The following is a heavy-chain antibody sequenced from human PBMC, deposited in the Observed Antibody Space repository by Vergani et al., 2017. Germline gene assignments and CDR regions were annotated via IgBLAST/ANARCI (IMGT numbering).Heavy chain of an antibody. D-gene: IGHD1-26*01. J-gene: IGHJ3*02. CDR3: TSGGGVGEIDAVDI. Sequence: VQLVQSGAEVKKPGESLRISCKGSVYRFSSYYIGWVRQLPGQGLEWIGVIYPGDSDTRYSPSFQGQVTISADKSTSTAYLQWGSLKASDTAMYYCTSGGGVGEIDAVDIWGQGTMVTVSS. V-gene: IGHV5-51*01. CDR2: IYPGDSDT. CDR1: VYRFSSYY.